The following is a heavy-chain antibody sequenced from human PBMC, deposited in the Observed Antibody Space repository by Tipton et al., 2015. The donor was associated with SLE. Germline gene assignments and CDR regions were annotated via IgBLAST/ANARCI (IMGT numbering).Heavy chain of an antibody. CDR2: ISYSGST. CDR3: AAYCSGGRCYSDY. D-gene: IGHD2-15*01. Sequence: TLSLTCTVSGGSISSSSYYWGWIRQPPGKGLERIGSISYSGSTYYNPSLKSRVTISVGTSKNQFSLKLNSVTAADTAVYYCAAYCSGGRCYSDYWGQGTLVTVSS. CDR1: GGSISSSSYY. J-gene: IGHJ4*02. V-gene: IGHV4-39*07.